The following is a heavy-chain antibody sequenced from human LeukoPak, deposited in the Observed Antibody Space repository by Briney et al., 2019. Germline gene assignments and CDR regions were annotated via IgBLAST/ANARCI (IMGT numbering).Heavy chain of an antibody. CDR3: AKRYCGGGSCYGPAIDY. Sequence: GGSLRLSCAASGFTFSSSAMSWVRHAPGKGLEWVSAISGSGGSTYYADSVKGRFTISRDNSKNTLYLQMNSLRAEDTAVYYCAKRYCGGGSCYGPAIDYWGQGTLVTVSS. V-gene: IGHV3-23*01. D-gene: IGHD2-15*01. CDR2: ISGSGGST. J-gene: IGHJ4*02. CDR1: GFTFSSSA.